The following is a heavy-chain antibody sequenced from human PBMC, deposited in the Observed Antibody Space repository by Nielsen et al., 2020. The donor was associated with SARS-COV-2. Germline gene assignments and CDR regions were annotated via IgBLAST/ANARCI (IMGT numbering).Heavy chain of an antibody. J-gene: IGHJ4*02. D-gene: IGHD3-3*01. Sequence: ASVKVSCKASGYSFTNHGISWVRQAPGQGLEWMGWISSDSGNRKYAQKFQARVTMTTDTSTDTAYMELRSLRSDDTAVYYCARDRDYDFWSGTNYWGQGTLVTVSS. CDR2: ISSDSGNR. CDR1: GYSFTNHG. CDR3: ARDRDYDFWSGTNY. V-gene: IGHV1-18*04.